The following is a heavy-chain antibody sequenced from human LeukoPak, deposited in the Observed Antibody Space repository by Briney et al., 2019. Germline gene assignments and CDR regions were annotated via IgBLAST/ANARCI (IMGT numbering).Heavy chain of an antibody. CDR1: GYTFNSYG. D-gene: IGHD3-22*01. V-gene: IGHV1-18*01. CDR2: ISPYNGKT. CDR3: ARDHSGNYYDTKDAFDI. Sequence: ASVKVSCKASGYTFNSYGITWVRQAPGQGLEWMGWISPYNGKTNSAQKVQGRLTMTTDTSTSTAYMELRSLRSDDTAMYYCARDHSGNYYDTKDAFDIWGQGTMVTVSS. J-gene: IGHJ3*02.